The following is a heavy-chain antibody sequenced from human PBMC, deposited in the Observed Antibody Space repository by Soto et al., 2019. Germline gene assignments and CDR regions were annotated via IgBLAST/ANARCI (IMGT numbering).Heavy chain of an antibody. J-gene: IGHJ6*02. D-gene: IGHD6-6*01. CDR2: IIPIFGTA. Sequence: SVKVSCKASGGTFSSYAISCVRQAPGQGLEWMGGIIPIFGTANYAQKFQGRVTITADESTSTAYMELSSLRSEDTAVYYCARDFSSSSNYYYGMDVWGQGTTVTVSS. CDR3: ARDFSSSSNYYYGMDV. CDR1: GGTFSSYA. V-gene: IGHV1-69*13.